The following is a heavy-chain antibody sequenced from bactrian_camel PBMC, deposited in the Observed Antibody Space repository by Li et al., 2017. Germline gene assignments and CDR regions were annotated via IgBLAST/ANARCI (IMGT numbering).Heavy chain of an antibody. CDR2: FDSNGRA. V-gene: IGHV3S68*01. CDR1: GYRYSNFC. Sequence: HVQLVESGGGSVQAGGSLRLSCTASGYRYSNFCMAWFRQSPGKEREGLAVFDSNGRATYADSVQGRFTISKDDAKNTLYLEMNTLEPEDTAMYYCAAFLGRCGDTSASKLNTRTYTYWGQGTQVTVS. D-gene: IGHD1*01. CDR3: AAFLGRCGDTSASKLNTRTYTY. J-gene: IGHJ4*01.